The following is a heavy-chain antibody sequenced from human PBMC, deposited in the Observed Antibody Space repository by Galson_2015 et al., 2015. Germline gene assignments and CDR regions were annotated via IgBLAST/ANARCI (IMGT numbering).Heavy chain of an antibody. CDR1: GFTFETYA. CDR2: ISGSGDNT. V-gene: IGHV3-23*01. D-gene: IGHD6-25*01. Sequence: SLRLSCAASGFTFETYAMSWVRQAPGKGLEWVSAISGSGDNTFYADSVKGRLTISRNNSLNTIYVQMNNVRAEDTAVYYCAKIKKTGLDVAADSWGQGTLVTVSS. J-gene: IGHJ4*02. CDR3: AKIKKTGLDVAADS.